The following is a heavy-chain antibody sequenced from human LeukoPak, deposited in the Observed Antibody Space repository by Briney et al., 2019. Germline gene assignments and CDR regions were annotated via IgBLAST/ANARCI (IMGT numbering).Heavy chain of an antibody. D-gene: IGHD3/OR15-3a*01. J-gene: IGHJ3*02. CDR3: AREMFVPGYYTQDAFDI. CDR1: GFSVSNKY. CDR2: IYYSGST. Sequence: GSLRLSCAASGFSVSNKYMSWIRQPPGKGLEWIGYIYYSGSTNYNPSLKSRVTISVDTSRNQFSLKLSSVTAADTAVYFCAREMFVPGYYTQDAFDIWGQGTMVTVSS. V-gene: IGHV4-59*02.